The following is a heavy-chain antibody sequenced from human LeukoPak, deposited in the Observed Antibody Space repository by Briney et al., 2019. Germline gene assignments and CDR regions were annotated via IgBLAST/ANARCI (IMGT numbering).Heavy chain of an antibody. CDR3: ARGYYDFWRGSYISLFGCVFDV. Sequence: GGSLRLSCAASGFTFDDYAMHWVRQAPGKGLEWVSGISWNSGSIGYADSVKGRFTISRDNAKNSLYLQMNSLRSDDTALYYCARGYYDFWRGSYISLFGCVFDVWGQGTLVTVSS. J-gene: IGHJ3*01. V-gene: IGHV3-9*01. CDR2: ISWNSGSI. D-gene: IGHD3-3*01. CDR1: GFTFDDYA.